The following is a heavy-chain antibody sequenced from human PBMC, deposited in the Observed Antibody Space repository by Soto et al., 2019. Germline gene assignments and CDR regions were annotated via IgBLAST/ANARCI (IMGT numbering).Heavy chain of an antibody. D-gene: IGHD3-3*02. J-gene: IGHJ4*02. Sequence: QVQLVQSGAEVKKPGSSVKVSCKASGGSFSTYGISWVRQAPGQGLEWMGRIIPIFRSAHYTQQLEGRVTIPADSSTIIVYMELSSLRPEDTAVYYCARDGISTLFDYWGQGALVTVSS. CDR2: IIPIFRSA. CDR3: ARDGISTLFDY. V-gene: IGHV1-69*06. CDR1: GGSFSTYG.